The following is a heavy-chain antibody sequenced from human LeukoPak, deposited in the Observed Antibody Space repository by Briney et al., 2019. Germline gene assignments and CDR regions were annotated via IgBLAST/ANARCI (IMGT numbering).Heavy chain of an antibody. D-gene: IGHD2-2*01. Sequence: PSETLSLTCAVYGGSFSGYYWSWIRQPPGKGLEWIGEINHSGSTNYNPSLKSRVTISVDTPKNQFSLKLSSVTAADTAVYYCTRGRQYQLTRGGWFDPWGQGTLVTVSS. CDR2: INHSGST. V-gene: IGHV4-34*01. J-gene: IGHJ5*02. CDR1: GGSFSGYY. CDR3: TRGRQYQLTRGGWFDP.